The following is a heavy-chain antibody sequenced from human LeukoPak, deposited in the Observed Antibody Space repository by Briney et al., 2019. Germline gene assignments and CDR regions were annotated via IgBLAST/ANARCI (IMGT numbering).Heavy chain of an antibody. CDR2: IKTDGRTT. CDR3: TTGPSYGYEW. D-gene: IGHD3-16*01. CDR1: GMTFSDQW. J-gene: IGHJ1*01. V-gene: IGHV3-74*01. Sequence: GGSLRLSCAASGMTFSDQWMHWVRHVPGKGLGRVSLIKTDGRTTIYADSVKGRFTISRDNGKSTLYLQMNSLRAEDRAIYYCTTGPSYGYEWWGQGTVVTVSS.